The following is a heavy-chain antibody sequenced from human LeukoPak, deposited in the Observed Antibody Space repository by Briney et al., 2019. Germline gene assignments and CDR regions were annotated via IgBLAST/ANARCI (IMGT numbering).Heavy chain of an antibody. V-gene: IGHV3-13*01. CDR1: GFTFSDYD. Sequence: PGGSLRLSCAASGFTFSDYDMPWVRQATGKGLEWVSAIVTAGDTYYTGSVKGRFTISRENAKNSLYLQMNSLRAGDTAVYYCARVAKERVGGVYYFDYWGQGTLVTVSS. J-gene: IGHJ4*02. CDR3: ARVAKERVGGVYYFDY. D-gene: IGHD1-1*01. CDR2: IVTAGDT.